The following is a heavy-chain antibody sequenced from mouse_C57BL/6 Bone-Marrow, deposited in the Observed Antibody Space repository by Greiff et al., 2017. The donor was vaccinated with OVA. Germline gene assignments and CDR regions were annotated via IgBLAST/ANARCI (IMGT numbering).Heavy chain of an antibody. CDR1: GYTFTSYW. CDR2: IDPSDSDT. J-gene: IGHJ2*01. V-gene: IGHV1-52*01. Sequence: QVQLQQPGAELVRPGSSVKLSCKASGYTFTSYWMHWVKQRPIQGLEWIGNIDPSDSDTHYNQKFKDKATLTVDKSSSTAYMQLSSLTSEDSAVYCCARKWGFGYWGQGTTLTVSS. CDR3: ARKWGFGY.